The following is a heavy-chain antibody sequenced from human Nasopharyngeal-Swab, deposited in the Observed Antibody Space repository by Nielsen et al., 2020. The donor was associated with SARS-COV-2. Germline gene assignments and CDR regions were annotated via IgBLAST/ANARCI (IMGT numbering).Heavy chain of an antibody. V-gene: IGHV3-21*01. CDR3: ARDRHGVVTRLNAFDI. J-gene: IGHJ3*02. CDR2: ISSSSSYI. D-gene: IGHD3-3*01. Sequence: GESLKISYAASGFTFSSYSMNWVRQAPGKGLEWVSSISSSSSYIYYADSVKGRFTISRDNAKNSLYLQMNSLRAEDTAVYYCARDRHGVVTRLNAFDIWGQGTMVTVSS. CDR1: GFTFSSYS.